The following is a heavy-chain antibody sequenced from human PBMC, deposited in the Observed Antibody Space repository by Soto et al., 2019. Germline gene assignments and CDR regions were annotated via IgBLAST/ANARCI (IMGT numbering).Heavy chain of an antibody. V-gene: IGHV3-11*01. CDR2: ISNSGNTI. Sequence: QVQLVESGGGLVKPGGSLRLSCAASGFIFSDYYMNWIRQAPGKGLEWVSYISNSGNTIYYADSVKGRFAISRDNAKNSLYLQMNSLRAVDTAVYYCARARGPLGFSPWKDVWGQGTTVTVSS. CDR3: ARARGPLGFSPWKDV. D-gene: IGHD1-1*01. CDR1: GFIFSDYY. J-gene: IGHJ6*02.